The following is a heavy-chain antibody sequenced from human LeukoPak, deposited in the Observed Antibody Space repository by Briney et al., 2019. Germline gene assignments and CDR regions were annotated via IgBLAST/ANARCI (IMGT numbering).Heavy chain of an antibody. CDR1: GGSISSSSYY. V-gene: IGHV4-39*01. J-gene: IGHJ4*02. Sequence: PSETLSLTCTVSGGSISSSSYYWGWIRQPPGKGLEWIGSIYYSGSTYYNPSLKRRVTISVDTSKNQFSLKLSSVTAADTAVYYCARAPGIAAAGSGNYFDYWGQGTLVTVSS. CDR2: IYYSGST. D-gene: IGHD6-13*01. CDR3: ARAPGIAAAGSGNYFDY.